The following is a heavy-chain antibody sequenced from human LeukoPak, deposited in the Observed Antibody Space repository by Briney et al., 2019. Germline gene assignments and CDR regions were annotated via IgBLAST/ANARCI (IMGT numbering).Heavy chain of an antibody. D-gene: IGHD3-3*01. CDR3: AKDRLQFGVVIPGSP. J-gene: IGHJ5*02. CDR1: GFTFSSYA. Sequence: GGSLRLSCAASGFTFSSYAMSWVRQAPGKGLEWVSAISGSGGSTYYADSVKGRFTISRDNSKNTLYLQMNSLRAEDTAVYYCAKDRLQFGVVIPGSPWGQGTLVTVSS. V-gene: IGHV3-23*01. CDR2: ISGSGGST.